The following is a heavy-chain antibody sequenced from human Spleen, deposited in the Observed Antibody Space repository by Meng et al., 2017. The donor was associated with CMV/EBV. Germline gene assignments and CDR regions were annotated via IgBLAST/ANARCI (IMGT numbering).Heavy chain of an antibody. J-gene: IGHJ4*02. Sequence: SVKVSCKASGGSFSSYAISWVRQAPGQGLEWMGGIIPIFGTANYAQKLQGRVTITTDESRITAYMELRSLRSEDTAIYYCASVGFCSGTTCYTGDYSSRRHFEHWGQGTLVTVSS. CDR1: GGSFSSYA. CDR3: ASVGFCSGTTCYTGDYSSRRHFEH. CDR2: IIPIFGTA. D-gene: IGHD2-2*02. V-gene: IGHV1-69*05.